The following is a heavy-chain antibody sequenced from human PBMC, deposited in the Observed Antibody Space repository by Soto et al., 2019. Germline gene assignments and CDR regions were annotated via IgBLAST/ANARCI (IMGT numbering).Heavy chain of an antibody. J-gene: IGHJ4*02. Sequence: QPGGSLRLSCAASGFTFSTYWMDWVRQTPGKGLEWVPNINQDGSEKNYVDSVKGRFTIYRDNAKNSLYLQMSSLTAEDSALYYCSRSLDSWGQGTLVTVSS. CDR3: SRSLDS. V-gene: IGHV3-7*01. CDR2: INQDGSEK. CDR1: GFTFSTYW.